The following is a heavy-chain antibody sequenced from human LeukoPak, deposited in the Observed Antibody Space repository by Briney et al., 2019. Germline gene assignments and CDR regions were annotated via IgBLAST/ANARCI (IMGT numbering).Heavy chain of an antibody. CDR1: GYTLTGYY. V-gene: IGHV1-2*02. CDR2: INPNSGGT. D-gene: IGHD1-26*01. J-gene: IGHJ4*02. Sequence: GASVKVSCKASGYTLTGYYMHWVRQAPGQGLEWMGWINPNSGGTNYAQKFQGRVTMTRDTSISTAYMELSRLRSDDTAVYHCARTARYSGSYPPFTRSNYFDYWGQGTLVTVSS. CDR3: ARTARYSGSYPPFTRSNYFDY.